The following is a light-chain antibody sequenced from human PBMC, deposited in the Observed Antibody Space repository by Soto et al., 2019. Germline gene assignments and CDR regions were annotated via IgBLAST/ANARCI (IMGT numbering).Light chain of an antibody. Sequence: AIPLTQSPSCLSGSLGDSVTIPCRASQGISSAFAWYQQNPGKAPKLLIYDASSWASGVPSRFSGSGSGTDFTLTISSLQPEDFATYYCQQYNDYPVTFGGGTKVDIK. J-gene: IGKJ4*01. CDR1: QGISSA. CDR3: QQYNDYPVT. CDR2: DAS. V-gene: IGKV1D-13*01.